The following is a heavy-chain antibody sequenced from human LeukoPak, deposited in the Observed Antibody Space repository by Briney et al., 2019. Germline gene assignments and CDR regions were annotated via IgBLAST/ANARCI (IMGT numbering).Heavy chain of an antibody. Sequence: SGTLSLTCTVSGDSISTYYWSWIRQPPGKGLEWIGYIYFSGTTKYSPSLKSRVTISVDTSKDQFSLSLTSVTAADTAVYYCARHGPLYDIWSAQFYFDSWGQGTLVTVSS. V-gene: IGHV4-59*08. D-gene: IGHD3-3*01. J-gene: IGHJ4*02. CDR3: ARHGPLYDIWSAQFYFDS. CDR2: IYFSGTT. CDR1: GDSISTYY.